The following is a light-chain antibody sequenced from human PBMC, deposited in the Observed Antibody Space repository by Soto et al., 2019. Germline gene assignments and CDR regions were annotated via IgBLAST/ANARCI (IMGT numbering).Light chain of an antibody. CDR1: QSVSSSY. V-gene: IGKV3-20*01. J-gene: IGKJ5*01. CDR3: QHYGTSSPIT. Sequence: ENVLTHSTGTMSLSKLERGKIYCSSSQSVSSSYLAWYQQKPGQAPRLLIYGASSRATGIPDRFSGSGSGTDFTLTISRLEPEDFAVYYCQHYGTSSPITFGQGTLLEVK. CDR2: GAS.